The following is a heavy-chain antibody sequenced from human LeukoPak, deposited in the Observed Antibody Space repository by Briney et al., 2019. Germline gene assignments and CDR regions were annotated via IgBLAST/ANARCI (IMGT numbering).Heavy chain of an antibody. CDR1: GGSISSGGYY. CDR3: ARRGDYGERLFDY. V-gene: IGHV4-31*03. CDR2: IYYSGST. J-gene: IGHJ4*02. D-gene: IGHD4-17*01. Sequence: SQTLSLTCTVSGGSISSGGYYWSWIRQHPGTGLEWIGYIYYSGSTYYNPSLKSRVTISVDTSKDQFSLKLSSVTAADTAVYYCARRGDYGERLFDYWGQGTLVTVSS.